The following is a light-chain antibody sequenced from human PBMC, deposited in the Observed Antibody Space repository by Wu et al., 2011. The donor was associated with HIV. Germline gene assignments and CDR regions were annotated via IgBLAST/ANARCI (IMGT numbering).Light chain of an antibody. CDR1: QDISNS. CDR3: QKYNTAPWT. V-gene: IGKV1-27*01. J-gene: IGKJ1*01. Sequence: DIQMTQSPLSLSASVGDTVTITCRASQDISNSLAWYQQKPGKVPELLIYAASTLQSGVPSRFSGSGSGTDFTLTISSLQPEDVATYYCQKYNTAPWTFGQGTKVEMK. CDR2: AAS.